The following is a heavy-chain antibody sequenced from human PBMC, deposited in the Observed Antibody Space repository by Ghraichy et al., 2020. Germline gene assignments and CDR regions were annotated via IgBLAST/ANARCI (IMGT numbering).Heavy chain of an antibody. D-gene: IGHD3-22*01. Sequence: GGSLRLSCTSSGFTSGDYVMNWVRQAPGKGLEWVGFIRTKAYGGAPQYAASVKDRFTISRDDSNSIVYLQMNSLKTEDTAVYYCTRDPYYDSSAYYLKNVFDIWGQGTLVTVSS. CDR3: TRDPYYDSSAYYLKNVFDI. CDR2: IRTKAYGGAP. V-gene: IGHV3-49*04. CDR1: GFTSGDYV. J-gene: IGHJ3*02.